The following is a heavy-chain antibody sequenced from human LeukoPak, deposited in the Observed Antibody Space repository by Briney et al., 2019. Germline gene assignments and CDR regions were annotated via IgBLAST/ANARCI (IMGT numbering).Heavy chain of an antibody. D-gene: IGHD3-3*01. Sequence: QSGGSLRLSCAASGFTFSSYAMSWVRQAPGKGLEWVSAISGSGGSTYCADSVKGRFTISRDNSKNTLYLQMNSLRAEDTAVYYCAHPGTDNFWSGYSIDYWGQGTLVTVSS. CDR3: AHPGTDNFWSGYSIDY. CDR1: GFTFSSYA. V-gene: IGHV3-23*01. CDR2: ISGSGGST. J-gene: IGHJ4*02.